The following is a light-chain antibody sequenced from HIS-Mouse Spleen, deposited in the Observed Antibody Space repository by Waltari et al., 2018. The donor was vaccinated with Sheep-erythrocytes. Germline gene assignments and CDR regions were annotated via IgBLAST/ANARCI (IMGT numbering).Light chain of an antibody. CDR1: KLGDKY. J-gene: IGLJ3*02. CDR3: QAWDSSSWV. V-gene: IGLV3-1*01. CDR2: QDS. Sequence: SYELTQPPSVSVSPGQTASITCSGDKLGDKYACWYQQKPGQSPVLVIYQDSKRPSGIHARFSGSNSGNTATLTISGTQAMDEADYYCQAWDSSSWVFGGGTKLTVL.